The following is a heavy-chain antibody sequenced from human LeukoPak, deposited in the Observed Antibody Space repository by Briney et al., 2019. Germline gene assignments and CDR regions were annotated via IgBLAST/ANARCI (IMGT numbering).Heavy chain of an antibody. CDR2: IYYSGST. CDR1: GGSISSSSYY. V-gene: IGHV4-39*07. J-gene: IGHJ4*02. D-gene: IGHD3-10*01. Sequence: SETLSLTCTVSGGSISSSSYYWGWIRQPPGKGLEWIGSIYYSGSTYYNPPLKSRVTISVDTSKNQFSLKLSSVTAADTAVYYCARRSYNSPLRYWGQGTLVTVSS. CDR3: ARRSYNSPLRY.